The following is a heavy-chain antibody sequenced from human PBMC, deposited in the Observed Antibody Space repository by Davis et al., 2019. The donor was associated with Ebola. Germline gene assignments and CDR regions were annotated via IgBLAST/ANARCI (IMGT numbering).Heavy chain of an antibody. V-gene: IGHV1-18*01. Sequence: GGSLRLSCAASGFTFTSYGISWVRQAPGQGLEWMGWISAYNGNTNYAQKLQGRVTMTTDTSTSTAYMELRSLRSDDTAVYYCARDRDVLLRQTDYWGQGTLVTVSS. CDR3: ARDRDVLLRQTDY. J-gene: IGHJ4*02. CDR1: GFTFTSYG. CDR2: ISAYNGNT. D-gene: IGHD2-15*01.